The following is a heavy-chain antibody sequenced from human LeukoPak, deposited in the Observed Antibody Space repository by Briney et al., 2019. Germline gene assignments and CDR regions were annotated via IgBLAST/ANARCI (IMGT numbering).Heavy chain of an antibody. CDR2: INHSGST. J-gene: IGHJ4*02. V-gene: IGHV4-39*07. CDR1: GGSISSSSYY. D-gene: IGHD6-13*01. CDR3: ARRRGWWIAAAGFLDY. Sequence: PSETLSLTCTVSGGSISSSSYYWSWIRQPPGKGLEWIGEINHSGSTNYNPSLKSRVTISVDTSKNQFSLKLSSVTAADTAVYYCARRRGWWIAAAGFLDYWGQGTLVTVSS.